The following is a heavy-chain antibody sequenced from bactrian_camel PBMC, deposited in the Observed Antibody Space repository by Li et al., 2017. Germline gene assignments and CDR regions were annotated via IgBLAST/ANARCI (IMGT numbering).Heavy chain of an antibody. Sequence: HVQLVESGGDSVQAGGTLRLSCVASGITVSTFCMGWLRQAPGKARESVATIETDGSATHADSVRGRFTISKDNAKNSVDLQMNSLKPDDTAVYYCAATGQMLSVAGCRTQGTQVTVS. CDR1: GITVSTFC. CDR2: IETDGSA. D-gene: IGHD3*01. J-gene: IGHJ4*01. V-gene: IGHV3S53*01.